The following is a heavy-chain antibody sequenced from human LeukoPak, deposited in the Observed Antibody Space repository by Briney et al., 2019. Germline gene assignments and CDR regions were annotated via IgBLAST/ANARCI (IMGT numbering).Heavy chain of an antibody. D-gene: IGHD3-3*01. CDR2: INSDGGST. J-gene: IGHJ4*02. V-gene: IGHV3-74*01. CDR1: GFTFSNYW. CDR3: ARDVNLGWLSRYYFDH. Sequence: GGSLRLSCAASGFTFSNYWMYWVRQGPGKGLVWVSRINSDGGSTSYADSVKGRFTISRDNAKNTLYLQMNSLRAEDTAVYYCARDVNLGWLSRYYFDHWGQGTLVTVSS.